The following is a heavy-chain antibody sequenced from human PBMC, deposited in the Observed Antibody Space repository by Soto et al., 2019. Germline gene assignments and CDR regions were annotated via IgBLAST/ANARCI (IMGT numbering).Heavy chain of an antibody. CDR1: GFTFSSYG. CDR3: AKVSAELIYRYSGSYIPPYFHY. V-gene: IGHV3-30*18. CDR2: ISYDGSNK. D-gene: IGHD1-26*01. Sequence: GGSLRLSCAASGFTFSSYGMHWVRQAPGKGLEWVAVISYDGSNKYYADSVKGRFTISRDNSKNTLYLQMNSLRAEDTAVYYCAKVSAELIYRYSGSYIPPYFHYWGQGTPVTVSS. J-gene: IGHJ4*02.